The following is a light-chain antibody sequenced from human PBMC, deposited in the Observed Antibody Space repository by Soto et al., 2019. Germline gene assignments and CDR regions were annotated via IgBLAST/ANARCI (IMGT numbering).Light chain of an antibody. CDR2: DTY. V-gene: IGKV3-15*01. CDR3: LQYNFWRPYT. CDR1: QSVGNS. J-gene: IGKJ2*01. Sequence: EIVMTQSPATLSLSPGERATLSCRASQSVGNSLAWYQLKPGQVPRLLIFDTYTRATGTPARFSGSGSGAEFTLTISSLQSEYFAIYSCLQYNFWRPYTFGQGTKLEI.